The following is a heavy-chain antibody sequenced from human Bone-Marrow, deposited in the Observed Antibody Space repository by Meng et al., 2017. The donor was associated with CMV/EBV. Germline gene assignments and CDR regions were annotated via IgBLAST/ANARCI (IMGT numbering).Heavy chain of an antibody. CDR3: AFGYCSNTSCPWAFDI. CDR2: IYYSGST. CDR1: GGSISSSSYY. V-gene: IGHV4-39*07. D-gene: IGHD2-2*01. Sequence: GSLRLSCTVSGGSISSSSYYWGWIRQPPGKGLEWIGSIYYSGSTYYNPSLKSRVTISVDTSKNQFSLKLSSVTAADTAVYYCAFGYCSNTSCPWAFDIWGQGTRVTGSS. J-gene: IGHJ3*02.